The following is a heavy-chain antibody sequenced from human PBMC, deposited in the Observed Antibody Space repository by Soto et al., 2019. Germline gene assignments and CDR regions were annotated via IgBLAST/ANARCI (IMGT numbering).Heavy chain of an antibody. CDR1: GFNFNKHW. CDR3: ARGGAAFSECES. Sequence: EVQLVESGGGLVQPGGSLRLSCAASGFNFNKHWMTWVRQAPGKGLEWVANTKGDGSQEYCVESVKGRLTNSRDNARSSVYLHMNSLRVEDTAVYYCARGGAAFSECESWGQGTLVTVSS. V-gene: IGHV3-7*01. D-gene: IGHD3-3*01. J-gene: IGHJ4*02. CDR2: TKGDGSQE.